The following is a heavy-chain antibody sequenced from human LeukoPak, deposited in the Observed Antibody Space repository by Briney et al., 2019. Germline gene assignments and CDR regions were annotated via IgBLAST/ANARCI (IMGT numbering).Heavy chain of an antibody. J-gene: IGHJ3*02. CDR1: GGSFSGYY. V-gene: IGHV4-34*09. CDR2: IYHSGKP. D-gene: IGHD1-14*01. CDR3: ARVTLTSGAAIDI. Sequence: SETLSLTCAVYGGSFSGYYWSWIRQHPGKGLEWIGYIYHSGKPYYNPSLKSRIIMSIDTSENQFSLKLSSVTAADTAMYYCARVTLTSGAAIDIWGQGTVVTVSS.